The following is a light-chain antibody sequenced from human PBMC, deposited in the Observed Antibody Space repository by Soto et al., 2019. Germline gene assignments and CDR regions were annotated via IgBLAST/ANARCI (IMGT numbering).Light chain of an antibody. J-gene: IGKJ2*01. CDR3: QQLRT. CDR2: GAS. Sequence: EIVLTQSPGTLSLSPGERATLSCRATQSVSSSYLAWYQQKPGQAPRLLIYGASSRATGIPDRFSGSGSGNDFTLTINRLEPEDFAWDYCQQLRTFGQGTKLEIK. V-gene: IGKV3-20*01. CDR1: QSVSSSY.